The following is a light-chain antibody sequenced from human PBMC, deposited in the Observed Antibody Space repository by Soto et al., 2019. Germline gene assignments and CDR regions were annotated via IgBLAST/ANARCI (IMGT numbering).Light chain of an antibody. V-gene: IGLV2-14*03. CDR1: RTDVADGYDY. Sequence: QSALTQPASVSGSPGQSIAISCTGVRTDVADGYDYVSWYQQHPGQAPQLIIYDVSNRPSGVSDRFSGSKSGNTASLTISGLQAEDEAEYHCTSYTSSTPVYVFCTGTKVTVL. CDR2: DVS. J-gene: IGLJ1*01. CDR3: TSYTSSTPVYV.